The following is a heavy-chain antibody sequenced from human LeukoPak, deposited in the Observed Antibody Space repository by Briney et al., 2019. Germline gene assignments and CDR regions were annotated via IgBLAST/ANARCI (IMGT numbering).Heavy chain of an antibody. J-gene: IGHJ4*02. CDR3: ARPLASGPDF. V-gene: IGHV3-53*01. CDR1: GFTVSSNY. D-gene: IGHD3-3*02. Sequence: GGSLRLSCAASGFTVSSNYMSWVRQAPGKGLEWVSVIYSGGSTRYADSVKGRFTISRDNAKNTLYLQMNGLRAEDTAVYYCARPLASGPDFWGQGTLVTVSS. CDR2: IYSGGST.